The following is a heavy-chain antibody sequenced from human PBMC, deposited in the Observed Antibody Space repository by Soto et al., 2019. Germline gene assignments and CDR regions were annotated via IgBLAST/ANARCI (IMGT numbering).Heavy chain of an antibody. CDR1: GFTFSSYE. V-gene: IGHV3-48*03. CDR3: AREVIAVAGTSGDAFDI. CDR2: ISSSGSTI. Sequence: EVQLVESGGGLVQPGGSLRLSCAASGFTFSSYEMNWVRQAPGKGLEWVAYISSSGSTIYYADSVKGRFTISRDNAKNSLYLQMNSLRAEDTAVYYCAREVIAVAGTSGDAFDIWGQGTMVTVSS. J-gene: IGHJ3*02. D-gene: IGHD6-19*01.